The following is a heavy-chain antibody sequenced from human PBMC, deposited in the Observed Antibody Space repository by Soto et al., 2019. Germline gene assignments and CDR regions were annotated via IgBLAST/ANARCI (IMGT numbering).Heavy chain of an antibody. CDR2: IHWNDYK. CDR3: AHRLRENMILPILRPFAY. J-gene: IGHJ4*02. D-gene: IGHD3-16*01. CDR1: GFSMNTPGVG. V-gene: IGHV2-5*01. Sequence: QITLKESGPTLVKPTQTLTLTCTFSGFSMNTPGVGVGWIRQPPGKALECLAVIHWNDYKRYSPSLKNRLSINKDTSKNQVVLTMADMDPVDSATYFCAHRLRENMILPILRPFAYWGQGILVTVSS.